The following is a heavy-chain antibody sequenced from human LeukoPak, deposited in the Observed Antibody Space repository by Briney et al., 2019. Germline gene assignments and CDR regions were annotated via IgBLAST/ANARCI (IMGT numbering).Heavy chain of an antibody. CDR2: IYYSGST. J-gene: IGHJ5*02. CDR3: ARGIFGVVTPFDP. D-gene: IGHD3-3*01. CDR1: GGSISSGGYY. Sequence: SQTLSLTCTVSGGSISSGGYYWSWIRQHPGKGLEWIGYIYYSGSTYYNPSLKSRVTISVDTSKNQFSLKLSSMTAADTAVYYCARGIFGVVTPFDPWGQGTLVTVSS. V-gene: IGHV4-31*03.